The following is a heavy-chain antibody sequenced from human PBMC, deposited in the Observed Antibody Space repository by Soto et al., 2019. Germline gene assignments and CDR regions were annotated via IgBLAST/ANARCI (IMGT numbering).Heavy chain of an antibody. V-gene: IGHV3-33*03. CDR1: GFIFNEYG. CDR3: ARWGCSGSNCNLNQRSYDL. J-gene: IGHJ4*02. Sequence: QVQLVESGGGVVQPGRSLRLSCAASGFIFNEYGMHWVRQAPGMGLEWVAVIWYDGSNKYYADSVKGRFTISRDNSKNTMSLQMNSLRAEDTAVYYCARWGCSGSNCNLNQRSYDLWGQGTLVTVSS. D-gene: IGHD2-15*01. CDR2: IWYDGSNK.